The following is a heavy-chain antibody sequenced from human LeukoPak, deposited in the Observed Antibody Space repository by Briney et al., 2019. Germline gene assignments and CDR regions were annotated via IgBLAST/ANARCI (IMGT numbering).Heavy chain of an antibody. CDR3: AIRRSGGSNDY. Sequence: SETLSLTCAVYGGSFSGYYWSWIRQPPGKGLEWIGEINHSRSTNYNPSLKSRVTISVDTSKNQFSLKLSSVTAADTAVYYCAIRRSGGSNDYWGQGTLVTVSS. CDR2: INHSRST. V-gene: IGHV4-34*01. CDR1: GGSFSGYY. D-gene: IGHD2-15*01. J-gene: IGHJ4*02.